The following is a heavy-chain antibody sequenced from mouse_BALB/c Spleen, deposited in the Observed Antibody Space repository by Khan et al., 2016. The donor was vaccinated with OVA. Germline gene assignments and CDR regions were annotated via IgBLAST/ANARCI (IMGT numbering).Heavy chain of an antibody. Sequence: QIQLVQSGPELKKPGVTVKISCKASGYTFTTYGMNWVKQAPGKGLKWMGWINTYTGEPTYVDDFKGRFAFSLETSASTAYLQINNLKNEDTATYFCGGVGYYGTMDYWGQGTSVTVSS. V-gene: IGHV9-3-1*01. CDR1: GYTFTTYG. CDR2: INTYTGEP. J-gene: IGHJ4*01. CDR3: GGVGYYGTMDY. D-gene: IGHD1-1*01.